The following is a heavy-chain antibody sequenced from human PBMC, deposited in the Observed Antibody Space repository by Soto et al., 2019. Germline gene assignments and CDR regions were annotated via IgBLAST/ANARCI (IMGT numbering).Heavy chain of an antibody. Sequence: QVQLQQWGAGLLKPSETLSLNCAVNGGSLSGYYWSWIRQPPGKGLEWIGEIKDGRYTNYSPSLKSRATISSDTSNNQFSLRLNSVTAADTGVYYCARGQEGVVATHWDQGALVTVSS. CDR1: GGSLSGYY. CDR2: IKDGRYT. D-gene: IGHD5-12*01. J-gene: IGHJ4*02. CDR3: ARGQEGVVATH. V-gene: IGHV4-34*01.